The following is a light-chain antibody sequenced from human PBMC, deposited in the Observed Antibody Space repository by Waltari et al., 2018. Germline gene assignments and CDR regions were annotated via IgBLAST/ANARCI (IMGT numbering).Light chain of an antibody. Sequence: QSALTQPASVSGSPGQSITIPCTGTSSDVGGSKYVSWYQQPPGKAPKLMIYEVSKRPSGISNRFSGSKSGNTASLTISGLQAEDESDYYCSSSTTGVVVFGGGTKLTVL. CDR3: SSSTTGVVV. V-gene: IGLV2-14*01. J-gene: IGLJ2*01. CDR2: EVS. CDR1: SSDVGGSKY.